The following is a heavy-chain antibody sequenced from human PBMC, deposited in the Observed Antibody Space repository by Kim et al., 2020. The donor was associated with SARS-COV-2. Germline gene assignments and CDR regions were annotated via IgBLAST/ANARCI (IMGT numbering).Heavy chain of an antibody. D-gene: IGHD6-13*01. J-gene: IGHJ5*02. Sequence: YAQKFQGRVTMTRDTSISTAYMELSRLRSDDTAVYYCARGYSSRGSRFDPWGQGTLVTVSS. V-gene: IGHV1-2*02. CDR3: ARGYSSRGSRFDP.